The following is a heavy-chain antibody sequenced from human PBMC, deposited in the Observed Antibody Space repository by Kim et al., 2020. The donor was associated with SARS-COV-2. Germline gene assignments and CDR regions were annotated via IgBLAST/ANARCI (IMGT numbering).Heavy chain of an antibody. CDR3: ARDLADRAYDSSGFDP. Sequence: GGSLRLSCAASGFTFSSYSMNWVRQAPGKGLEWVSSISSSSSYIYYADSVKGRFTISRDNAKNSLYLQMNSLRAEDTAVYYCARDLADRAYDSSGFDPWGQGTLVTVSS. CDR1: GFTFSSYS. D-gene: IGHD3-22*01. V-gene: IGHV3-21*01. J-gene: IGHJ5*02. CDR2: ISSSSSYI.